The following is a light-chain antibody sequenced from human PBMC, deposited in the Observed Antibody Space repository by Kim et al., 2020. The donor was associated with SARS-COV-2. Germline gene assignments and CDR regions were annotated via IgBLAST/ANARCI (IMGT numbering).Light chain of an antibody. Sequence: SSELTQDPAVSVALGQTVRITCQGDSLRSYYATWYQQKPGQAPILVIYGKNNRPSGIPDRFSGSSSGNTASLTITGTQAGDEADYYCNSLDCNDNVVFGGGTQLTVL. CDR1: SLRSYY. V-gene: IGLV3-19*01. CDR2: GKN. J-gene: IGLJ2*01. CDR3: NSLDCNDNVV.